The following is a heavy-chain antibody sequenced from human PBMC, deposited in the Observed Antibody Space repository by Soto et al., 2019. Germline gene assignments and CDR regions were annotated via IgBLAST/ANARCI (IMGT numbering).Heavy chain of an antibody. CDR3: ARESGHGDYYYGMDV. V-gene: IGHV1-18*01. CDR1: GYTFTSYG. CDR2: ISAYNGNT. J-gene: IGHJ6*02. D-gene: IGHD1-1*01. Sequence: ASVKVSCKASGYTFTSYGISWVRQAPGQGLEWMGWISAYNGNTNYAQKLQGRVTMTTDTSTSTAYMELRSLRSDDTAVYYCARESGHGDYYYGMDVWGQGTTVTVSS.